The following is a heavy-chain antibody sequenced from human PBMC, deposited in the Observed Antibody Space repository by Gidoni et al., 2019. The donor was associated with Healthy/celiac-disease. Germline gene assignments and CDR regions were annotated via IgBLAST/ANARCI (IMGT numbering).Heavy chain of an antibody. CDR3: ARAFRDFSTGSYYFDY. V-gene: IGHV3-74*01. D-gene: IGHD1-26*01. Sequence: EVQLVESGGGLVQPGGSLRLSCAASGFTFSSSWMHWVRQAPGKGLVWVSRINSDGSSTSYADSVKGRFTISRDNAKNTLYLQMNSLRAEDTAVYYCARAFRDFSTGSYYFDYWGQGTLVTVSS. J-gene: IGHJ4*02. CDR1: GFTFSSSW. CDR2: INSDGSST.